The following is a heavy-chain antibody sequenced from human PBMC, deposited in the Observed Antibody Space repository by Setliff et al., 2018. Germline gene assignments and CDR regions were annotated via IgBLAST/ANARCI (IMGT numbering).Heavy chain of an antibody. CDR3: ARHLWGRYMAESSDYFDY. V-gene: IGHV4-38-2*02. Sequence: ASETLSLTCTVSGYSISSGYYWGWIRQPTGKGLEWLGSFFHTGNTYYNPSLEGRVTISVDTSNNQFSLKLSSVTAADTAVYYCARHLWGRYMAESSDYFDYWGQGSLVTVS. CDR2: FFHTGNT. CDR1: GYSISSGYY. J-gene: IGHJ4*02. D-gene: IGHD3-3*02.